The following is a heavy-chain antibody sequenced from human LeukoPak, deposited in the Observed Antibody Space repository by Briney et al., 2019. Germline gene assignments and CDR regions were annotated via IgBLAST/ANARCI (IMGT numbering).Heavy chain of an antibody. J-gene: IGHJ3*02. CDR3: ARKYYYDGSGRDAFDI. CDR2: FYASGST. V-gene: IGHV4-4*07. D-gene: IGHD3-22*01. Sequence: SETLSLTCTVSGGSISSYYWSWIRQPAGKGLEWIGRFYASGSTNYNPSLKSRVTMSVDTSKNQFSLKLSSVTAADTAVYYCARKYYYDGSGRDAFDIWGQGTMVTVSS. CDR1: GGSISSYY.